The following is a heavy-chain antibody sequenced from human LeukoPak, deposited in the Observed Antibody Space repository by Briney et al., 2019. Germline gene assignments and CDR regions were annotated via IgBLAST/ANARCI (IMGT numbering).Heavy chain of an antibody. D-gene: IGHD2-21*02. CDR2: IYSGGST. J-gene: IGHJ4*02. CDR1: GFTVSSNY. Sequence: GGSLRLSCAASGFTVSSNYMSWVRQAPGKGLEWVSVIYSGGSTYYADSVKSRFTISRDNSKNTLYLQMNSLRAEDTAVYYCASSTTPYCGGDCPLDYWGQGTLVTVSS. V-gene: IGHV3-66*02. CDR3: ASSTTPYCGGDCPLDY.